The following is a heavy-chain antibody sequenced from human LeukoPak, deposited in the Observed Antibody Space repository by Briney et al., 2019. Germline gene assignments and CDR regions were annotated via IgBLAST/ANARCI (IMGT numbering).Heavy chain of an antibody. D-gene: IGHD5-18*01. V-gene: IGHV4-34*01. CDR1: GGSFSGYY. CDR2: INHSGST. J-gene: IGHJ4*02. CDR3: ARRRGYSYGYYFDY. Sequence: PSETLSLTCAVYGGSFSGYYWSWIRQPPGKGLERIGEINHSGSTNYNPSLKSRVTISVDTSKNQFSLKLSSVTAADTAVYYCARRRGYSYGYYFDYWGQGTLVTVSS.